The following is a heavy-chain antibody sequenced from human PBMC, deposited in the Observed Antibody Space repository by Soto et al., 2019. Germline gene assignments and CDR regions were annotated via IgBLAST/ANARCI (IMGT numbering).Heavy chain of an antibody. V-gene: IGHV3-64*01. CDR3: VRRVSGNYDY. CDR2: ISSNGGTT. Sequence: EVQLAESGGGMVQPGGSLRLSCVASGFTFSSYDMHWVRQAPGKGLEYVSSISSNGGTTYYGNSVKGRFTISRDNSKNTLYLQMFSLRAEDMAVYYCVRRVSGNYDYWGQGTLVTVSS. CDR1: GFTFSSYD. J-gene: IGHJ4*02. D-gene: IGHD1-7*01.